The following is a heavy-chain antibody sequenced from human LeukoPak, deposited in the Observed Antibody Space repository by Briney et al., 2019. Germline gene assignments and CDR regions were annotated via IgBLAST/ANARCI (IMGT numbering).Heavy chain of an antibody. V-gene: IGHV4-34*01. CDR2: INHSGST. D-gene: IGHD3-16*01. Sequence: NASETLSLTCAVYGGSFSGYYWSWIRQPPGKGLEWIGEINHSGSTNYNPSLKSRVTISVDTSKNQFSLKLSSVTAADTAVYYCARVGPSWGFLTFVGGNYMDVWGKGTTVTVSS. CDR3: ARVGPSWGFLTFVGGNYMDV. J-gene: IGHJ6*03. CDR1: GGSFSGYY.